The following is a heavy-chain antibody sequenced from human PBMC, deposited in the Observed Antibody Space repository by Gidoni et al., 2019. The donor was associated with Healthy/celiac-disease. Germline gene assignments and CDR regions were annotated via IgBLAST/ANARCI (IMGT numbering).Heavy chain of an antibody. CDR1: GGSISSYY. V-gene: IGHV4-59*01. CDR2: IYYSGST. Sequence: QVQLQESGPGLVKPSETLSLTCTVSGGSISSYYWSWIRQPPGKGLEWIGYIYYSGSTNYNPSLKSRVTISVDTSKNQFSLKLSSVTAADTAVYYCARQVWGAAVNHAFDIWGQGTMVTVSS. CDR3: ARQVWGAAVNHAFDI. D-gene: IGHD6-13*01. J-gene: IGHJ3*02.